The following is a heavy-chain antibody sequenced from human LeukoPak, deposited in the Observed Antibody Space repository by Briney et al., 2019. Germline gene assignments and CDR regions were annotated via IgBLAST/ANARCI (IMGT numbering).Heavy chain of an antibody. J-gene: IGHJ4*02. V-gene: IGHV4-39*07. CDR2: IYYSGST. CDR1: GGSISSSSYY. CDR3: ARDLEYGSGSFVY. D-gene: IGHD3-10*01. Sequence: SETLSLTCTVSGGSISSSSYYWGWIRQPPGKGLEWIGSIYYSGSTYYNPSLKSRVTISVDTSKNQFSLKLSSVTAADTAVYYCARDLEYGSGSFVYWGQGTLVTVSS.